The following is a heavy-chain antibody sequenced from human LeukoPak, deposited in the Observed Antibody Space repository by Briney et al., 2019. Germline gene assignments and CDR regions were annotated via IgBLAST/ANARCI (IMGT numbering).Heavy chain of an antibody. Sequence: ASVKVSCKASGYTFTSYGTSWVRQAPGQGLEWMGWISAYNGNTNYAQKLQGRVTMTTDTSTSTAYMELRSLRSDDTAVYYCARGSKGRRLGDIVLMVYATSVDYWGQGTLVTVSS. J-gene: IGHJ4*02. V-gene: IGHV1-18*01. CDR1: GYTFTSYG. CDR2: ISAYNGNT. D-gene: IGHD2-8*01. CDR3: ARGSKGRRLGDIVLMVYATSVDY.